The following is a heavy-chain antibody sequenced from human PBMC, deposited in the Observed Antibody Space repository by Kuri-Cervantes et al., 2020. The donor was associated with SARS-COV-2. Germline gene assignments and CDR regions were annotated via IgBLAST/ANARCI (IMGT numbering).Heavy chain of an antibody. J-gene: IGHJ2*01. CDR2: INPNSGGT. CDR1: GYTFTGYY. CDR3: ARDWPNNWNLYWYFDL. D-gene: IGHD1-20*01. Sequence: ASVKVSCKASGYTFTGYYMHWVRQAPGQGLEWMGWINPNSGGTNYAQKFQGWVTMTRDTSISTAYMELSRLRSDDTAVYYCARDWPNNWNLYWYFDLWGRGTLVTVSS. V-gene: IGHV1-2*04.